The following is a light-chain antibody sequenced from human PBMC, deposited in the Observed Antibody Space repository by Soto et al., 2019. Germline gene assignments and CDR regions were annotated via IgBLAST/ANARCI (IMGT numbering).Light chain of an antibody. CDR2: WAS. J-gene: IGKJ2*01. Sequence: DIVMTQSPDSLAVSLGERATINCKSSQSVLYSSNNKNYLAWYQQRPGQPPKLLIYWASTRESGVPDRFSGSGSGTDFTLTITSLQAEDVAVYYCQQYESPPPTSGKGTKLEI. V-gene: IGKV4-1*01. CDR1: QSVLYSSNNKNY. CDR3: QQYESPPPT.